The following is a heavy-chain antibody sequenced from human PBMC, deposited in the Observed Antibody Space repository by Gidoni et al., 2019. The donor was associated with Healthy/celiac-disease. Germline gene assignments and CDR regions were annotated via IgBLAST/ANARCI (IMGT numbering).Heavy chain of an antibody. CDR3: ARDHKAGIVVVIDDAFDI. Sequence: EVQLVESGGGLVQPGGSLRLSCAASGFTFSSYWMHWVRQAPGKGLVWVSRINSDGSSTSYAGSVKGRYTISRDNAKNTLYLQMNSLRAEDTAVYYCARDHKAGIVVVIDDAFDIWGQGTMVTVSS. CDR2: INSDGSST. V-gene: IGHV3-74*01. J-gene: IGHJ3*02. D-gene: IGHD3-22*01. CDR1: GFTFSSYW.